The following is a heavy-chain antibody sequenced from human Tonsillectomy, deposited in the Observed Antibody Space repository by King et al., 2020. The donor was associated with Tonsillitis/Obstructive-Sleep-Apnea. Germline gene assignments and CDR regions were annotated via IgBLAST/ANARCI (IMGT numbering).Heavy chain of an antibody. CDR1: GYTFSSNA. Sequence: QLVQSGAEVKKPGASVKVSCKASGYTFSSNAMHWVRQAPGQRIEWMGWINVGNGKTEYSQRFQGRVTITRDTSASTAYMEVSSLRSEDTAVYYCARGSSVCTSTRCYFDYWGQGTLVTVSS. CDR3: ARGSSVCTSTRCYFDY. D-gene: IGHD2-2*01. CDR2: INVGNGKT. V-gene: IGHV1-3*01. J-gene: IGHJ4*02.